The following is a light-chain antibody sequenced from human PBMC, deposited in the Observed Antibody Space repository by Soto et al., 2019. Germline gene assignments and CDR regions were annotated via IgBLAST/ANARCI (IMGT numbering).Light chain of an antibody. Sequence: EIVLTQSPGTLSLSPGERATLSCRASQSLSSSYLAWYQQKPGQAPRLLIYDASNRATGIPDRFSGSGSGTDFTLTISRLESEDFAVYYCQQYGSSPQTFGQGTKVEIK. J-gene: IGKJ1*01. CDR3: QQYGSSPQT. CDR2: DAS. CDR1: QSLSSSY. V-gene: IGKV3-20*01.